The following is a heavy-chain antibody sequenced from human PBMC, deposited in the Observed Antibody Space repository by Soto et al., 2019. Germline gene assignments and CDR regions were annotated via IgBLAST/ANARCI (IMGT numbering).Heavy chain of an antibody. CDR2: IHSSGIT. J-gene: IGHJ5*02. CDR1: GGSVNNDKW. V-gene: IGHV4-4*02. Sequence: QVQLQESGPGLVKPSGTLSLTCAVSGGSVNNDKWWSWVRQPPGKGLEWSGEIHSSGITNYNPSLKSRASIFVDKFKNQFYVKLTSVTAADTAVYFCAGQWSAGYGAFDPWGQGTLVTVSS. CDR3: AGQWSAGYGAFDP. D-gene: IGHD3-9*01.